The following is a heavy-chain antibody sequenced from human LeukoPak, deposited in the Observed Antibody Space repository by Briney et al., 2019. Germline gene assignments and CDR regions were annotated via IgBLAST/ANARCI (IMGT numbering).Heavy chain of an antibody. V-gene: IGHV4-30-2*01. CDR2: IYHSGST. J-gene: IGHJ3*02. D-gene: IGHD3-3*01. CDR1: GGSISSGGYS. CDR3: ACGGYYDFWSGPLGI. Sequence: SETLSLTCAVSGGSISSGGYSWSWIRQPPGKGLEWIGYIYHSGSTYYNPSLKSRVTISVDRSKNQFSLKLSSVTAADTAVYYCACGGYYDFWSGPLGIWGQGTVVTVSS.